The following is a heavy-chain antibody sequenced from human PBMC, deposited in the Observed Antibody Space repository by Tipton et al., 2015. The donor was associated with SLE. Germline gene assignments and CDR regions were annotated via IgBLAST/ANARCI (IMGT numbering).Heavy chain of an antibody. V-gene: IGHV3-43*02. D-gene: IGHD4-17*01. Sequence: SLRLSCAASGFTFDDYAMHWVRQAPGKGLEWVSLISGDGGSTYYADSVKGRFTISRDNSKNSLYLQMNSLRTEDTALYYCAKDIRPHYGDYYFDYWGQGTLVTVSS. CDR1: GFTFDDYA. J-gene: IGHJ4*02. CDR2: ISGDGGST. CDR3: AKDIRPHYGDYYFDY.